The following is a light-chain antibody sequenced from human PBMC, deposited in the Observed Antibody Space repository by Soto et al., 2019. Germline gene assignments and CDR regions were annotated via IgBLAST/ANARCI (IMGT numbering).Light chain of an antibody. CDR3: SSYTSNSTPYV. J-gene: IGLJ1*01. V-gene: IGLV2-14*01. CDR1: SSDVGGYNY. CDR2: DVT. Sequence: HSALTQPASVSGSPGQSITISCTGTSSDVGGYNYVSWYQQRPGKAPKLMIYDVTNRPSGVSNRFSGSKSGNTASLTISGLRTEDEADYSCSSYTSNSTPYVFGTGTRSPS.